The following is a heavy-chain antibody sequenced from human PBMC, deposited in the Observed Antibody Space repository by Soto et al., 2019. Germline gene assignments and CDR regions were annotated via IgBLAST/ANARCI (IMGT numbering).Heavy chain of an antibody. Sequence: KPSETLSLTCTVSGGSISSYYWSWIRQPPGKGLEWIGYIYYSGSTNYNPSLKSRVTISVDTSKNQFSLKLSSVTAADTAVYYCAREVVHYGRRGNWFDPWGQGTLVTVSS. D-gene: IGHD2-15*01. CDR3: AREVVHYGRRGNWFDP. CDR2: IYYSGST. J-gene: IGHJ5*02. V-gene: IGHV4-59*01. CDR1: GGSISSYY.